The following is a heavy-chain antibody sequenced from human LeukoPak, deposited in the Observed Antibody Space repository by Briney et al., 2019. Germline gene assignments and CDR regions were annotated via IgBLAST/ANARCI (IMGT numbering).Heavy chain of an antibody. CDR2: INHSGST. CDR1: GGSFSGYY. V-gene: IGHV4-34*01. J-gene: IGHJ5*02. Sequence: PSETLSLTCAVYGGSFSGYYWSWIRQPPGKGLEWIGEINHSGSTNYNPSLKSRVTISVDTSKNQFSLKLSSVTAADTAVYYCARAVSGSYFPWGQGTLVTVSS. D-gene: IGHD3-10*01. CDR3: ARAVSGSYFP.